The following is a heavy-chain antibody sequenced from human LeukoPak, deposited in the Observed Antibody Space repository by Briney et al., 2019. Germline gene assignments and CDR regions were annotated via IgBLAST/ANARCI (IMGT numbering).Heavy chain of an antibody. V-gene: IGHV4-31*11. D-gene: IGHD6-19*01. Sequence: PSQTLSLTCAVSGGSISSGGYSWSWIRQHPGKGLEWIGYIYYSGSTYYNPSLKSRVTIPVDTSKNQFSLKLSSVTAADTAVYYCARGNSSGWSLYYYGMDVWGQGTTVTVSS. CDR3: ARGNSSGWSLYYYGMDV. CDR1: GGSISSGGYS. J-gene: IGHJ6*02. CDR2: IYYSGST.